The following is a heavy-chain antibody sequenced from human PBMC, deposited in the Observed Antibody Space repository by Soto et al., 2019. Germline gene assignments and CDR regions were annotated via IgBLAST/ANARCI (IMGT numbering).Heavy chain of an antibody. Sequence: QEQLVESGGGMVQPGGSLRLSCAVSGFTLDTYGMRWVRQAAGQGLEWVAVSWHDGRHLDYADSVRGRFTVFRDDSKHSRFLEMNGLRGDDTAVYYCARDWGSCSPGECYSHGFDLWGQGTLVTVSS. V-gene: IGHV3-33*01. CDR1: GFTLDTYG. J-gene: IGHJ3*01. CDR3: ARDWGSCSPGECYSHGFDL. D-gene: IGHD2-21*01. CDR2: SWHDGRHL.